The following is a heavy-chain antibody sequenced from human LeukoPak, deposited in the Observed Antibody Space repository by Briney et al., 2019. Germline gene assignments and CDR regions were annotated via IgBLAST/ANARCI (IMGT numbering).Heavy chain of an antibody. Sequence: ASVKVPCKTSGYTFTGYYMHWVRQAPGQGLEWMGGIIPIFGTANYAQKFQGRVTITADESTSTAYMELSSLRSEDTAVYYCARTHLDGYNYVGSFNDAFDIWGQGTMVTVSS. J-gene: IGHJ3*02. CDR1: GYTFTGYY. D-gene: IGHD5-24*01. CDR3: ARTHLDGYNYVGSFNDAFDI. CDR2: IIPIFGTA. V-gene: IGHV1-69*13.